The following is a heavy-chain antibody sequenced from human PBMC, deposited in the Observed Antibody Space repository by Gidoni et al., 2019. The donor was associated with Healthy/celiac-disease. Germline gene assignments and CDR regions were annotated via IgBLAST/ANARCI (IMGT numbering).Heavy chain of an antibody. CDR2: INHSGST. J-gene: IGHJ4*02. D-gene: IGHD4-17*01. Sequence: QVQLQQWGAGLLKPSATLSLTCAFYGGSFRGYYWSWIRHPPGKGLAWIGEINHSGSTNYNPSLKSRVTISVDTSKNHFSLKLRSVTAAETAVYYCARGGVTVTSFDYWGQGTLVTVSS. V-gene: IGHV4-34*01. CDR1: GGSFRGYY. CDR3: ARGGVTVTSFDY.